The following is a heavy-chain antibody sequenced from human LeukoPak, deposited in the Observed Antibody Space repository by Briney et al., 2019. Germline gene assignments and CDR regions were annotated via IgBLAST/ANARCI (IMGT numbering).Heavy chain of an antibody. J-gene: IGHJ3*02. CDR1: GGSISSGSYY. CDR3: ARAITSQQWLENAFDI. CDR2: IYYSGST. Sequence: SETLSLTCTVSGGSISSGSYYWSWIRQPPGKGLEWIGYIYYSGSTNYNPSLKSRVTISVDTSKNQFSLKLSSVTAADTAVYYCARAITSQQWLENAFDIWGQGTMVTVSS. V-gene: IGHV4-61*01. D-gene: IGHD6-19*01.